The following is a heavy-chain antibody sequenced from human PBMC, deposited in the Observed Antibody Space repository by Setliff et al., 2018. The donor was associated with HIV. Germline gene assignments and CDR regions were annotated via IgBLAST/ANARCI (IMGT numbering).Heavy chain of an antibody. CDR3: AKDIVAPGLFLDY. CDR1: GFTFSDHY. J-gene: IGHJ4*02. D-gene: IGHD3-16*02. Sequence: GGSLRLSCAASGFTFSDHYMDWVRQAPGKGLEWVGRMRNKDYSYITDYADSVKGRFTISRDNAKDSLYLQMNSLRAEDTAVYYCAKDIVAPGLFLDYWGQGTLVTVSS. CDR2: MRNKDYSYIT. V-gene: IGHV3-72*01.